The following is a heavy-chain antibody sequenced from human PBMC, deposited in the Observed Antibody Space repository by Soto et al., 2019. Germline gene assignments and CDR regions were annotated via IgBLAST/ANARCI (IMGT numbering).Heavy chain of an antibody. Sequence: QVQLVQSGPEVKKPGASVKVSCKASGYSFTSYGVSWVRQAPGQGLEWMGWISANSGNTDYAQKFRGRVTMTTETSTSTAYMVLRSLRSDDTAVYYCVRDPQRNDYWGQGTLVTISS. CDR2: ISANSGNT. V-gene: IGHV1-18*04. CDR1: GYSFTSYG. J-gene: IGHJ4*02. D-gene: IGHD6-25*01. CDR3: VRDPQRNDY.